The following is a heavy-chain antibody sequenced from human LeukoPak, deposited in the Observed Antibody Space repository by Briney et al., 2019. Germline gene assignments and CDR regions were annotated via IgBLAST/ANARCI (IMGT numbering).Heavy chain of an antibody. J-gene: IGHJ4*02. D-gene: IGHD3-10*01. CDR3: AREDLVRGLIGPDY. CDR2: INVYNGNT. Sequence: ASVKVSCKASGYTFTRYGITWVRQAPGQGLEWMGRINVYNGNTKYAEKLQGRVFMTTDTSTSTAYMELRSLGSDDTAVYYCAREDLVRGLIGPDYWGQGTLVTVSS. V-gene: IGHV1-18*01. CDR1: GYTFTRYG.